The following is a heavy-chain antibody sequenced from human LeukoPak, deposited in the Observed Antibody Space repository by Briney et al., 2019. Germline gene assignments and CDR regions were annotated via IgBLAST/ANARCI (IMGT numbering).Heavy chain of an antibody. Sequence: SETLSLTCTVSGGSISSSSYYWGWIRQPPGKGLGWIGSIYYSGSTYYNPSLKSRVTISVDTSKNQFSLKLSSVTAADTAVYYCASLMIWQWLTGFMAFDYWGQGTLVTVSS. D-gene: IGHD6-19*01. CDR1: GGSISSSSYY. V-gene: IGHV4-39*01. CDR3: ASLMIWQWLTGFMAFDY. J-gene: IGHJ4*02. CDR2: IYYSGST.